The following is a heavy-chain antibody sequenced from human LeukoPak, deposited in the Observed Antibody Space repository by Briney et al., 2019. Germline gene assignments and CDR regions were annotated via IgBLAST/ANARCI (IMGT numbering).Heavy chain of an antibody. CDR3: ARDGANTYGRAFDF. CDR2: ISYHGTNT. CDR1: GFDFRSYA. D-gene: IGHD5-18*01. J-gene: IGHJ4*02. Sequence: PGGSLRLSCAASGFDFRSYAMHWVRQAPGKGLEWVSLISYHGTNTYHADSVKGRFTISRDNSKNTVLLQMTSLRVEDTAVYYCARDGANTYGRAFDFWGQGMQVTVSS. V-gene: IGHV3-30*04.